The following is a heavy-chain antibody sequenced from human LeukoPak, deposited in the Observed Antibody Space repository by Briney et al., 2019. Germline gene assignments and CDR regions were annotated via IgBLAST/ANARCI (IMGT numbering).Heavy chain of an antibody. CDR3: STSSWYQKPFDY. CDR2: IRFDGSNK. V-gene: IGHV3-30*02. CDR1: RFTFSDYG. J-gene: IGHJ4*02. Sequence: GGSLRLSCAASRFTFSDYGMYWVRQAPGKGLEWVAFIRFDGSNKYYADSVKGRFTISRDNSNNTLYLQMDSLRAEDTAIYYCSTSSWYQKPFDYWGQGTLVTVSS. D-gene: IGHD6-13*01.